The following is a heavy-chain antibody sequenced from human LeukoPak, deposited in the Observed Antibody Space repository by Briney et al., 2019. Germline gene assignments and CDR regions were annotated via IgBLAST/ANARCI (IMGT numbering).Heavy chain of an antibody. D-gene: IGHD5-12*01. CDR2: INHSGST. Sequence: PSETLSLTCAVYGGSFSGYYWSWIRQPPGKGLEWIGEINHSGSTNYNPSLKSRVTISVDTSKNQFSLKLSSVTAADTAVYYCARGVSWLRFSLDYWGQGTLVTVSS. V-gene: IGHV4-34*01. CDR3: ARGVSWLRFSLDY. J-gene: IGHJ4*02. CDR1: GGSFSGYY.